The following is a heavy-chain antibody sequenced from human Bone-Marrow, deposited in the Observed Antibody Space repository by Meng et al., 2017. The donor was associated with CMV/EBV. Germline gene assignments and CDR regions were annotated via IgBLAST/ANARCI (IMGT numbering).Heavy chain of an antibody. CDR3: ARLGGTGTHFDY. Sequence: SGPTLVKPTQTLTLTCTFSGFSLSTSGVGVGWIRQPPGKALEWLARIDWDDDKFYSTSLKTRLTISKDTSKNQVVLTMTNMDPVDTATYYCARLGGTGTHFDYWGQGTLVTVSS. D-gene: IGHD1-7*01. CDR1: GFSLSTSGVG. V-gene: IGHV2-70*04. J-gene: IGHJ4*02. CDR2: IDWDDDK.